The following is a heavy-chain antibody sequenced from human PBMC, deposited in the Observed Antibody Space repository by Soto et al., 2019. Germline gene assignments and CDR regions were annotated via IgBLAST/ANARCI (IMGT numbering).Heavy chain of an antibody. CDR2: IKPDGSEK. Sequence: EVQLVESGGGLVQPGGSLRLSCAGSGFSFETYWMSWVRQAPGKGLEWVANIKPDGSEKNYVDSVMGRFTISRDNANNSLILQVNSLRAEDTAVYYCARVSLKGDYDVVDYWGQGTLLTVSS. V-gene: IGHV3-7*04. CDR3: ARVSLKGDYDVVDY. J-gene: IGHJ4*02. CDR1: GFSFETYW. D-gene: IGHD4-17*01.